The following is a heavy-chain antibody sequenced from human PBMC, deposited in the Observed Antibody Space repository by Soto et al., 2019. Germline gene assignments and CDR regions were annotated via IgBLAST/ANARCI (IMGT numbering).Heavy chain of an antibody. V-gene: IGHV4-59*01. CDR2: IYYSGST. Sequence: QVQLQESGPGLVKPSETLSLTCTVSGGSISSYYWSWIRQPPGKGLEWIGYIYYSGSTNYNPSLKSRVTISVDTSKNQFSLKLSSVTAADTAVYYCARDLGKAVAGTSRYYYYGMDVWGQGTTVTVSS. D-gene: IGHD6-19*01. J-gene: IGHJ6*02. CDR1: GGSISSYY. CDR3: ARDLGKAVAGTSRYYYYGMDV.